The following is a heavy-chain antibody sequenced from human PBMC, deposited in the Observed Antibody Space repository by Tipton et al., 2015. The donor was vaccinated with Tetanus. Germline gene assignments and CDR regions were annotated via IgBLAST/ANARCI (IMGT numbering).Heavy chain of an antibody. CDR2: IYYSGST. V-gene: IGHV4-31*03. CDR3: ARDGGITGTTTSAGPGVIDY. D-gene: IGHD1-7*01. CDR1: GGSISSGGYY. Sequence: TLSLTCTVSGGSISSGGYYWSWIRQHPGKGLEWIGYIYYSGSTYYNPSLKSRVTISVDTSKNQFSLKLSSVTAADTAVYYCARDGGITGTTTSAGPGVIDYWGQGTLVIVSS. J-gene: IGHJ4*02.